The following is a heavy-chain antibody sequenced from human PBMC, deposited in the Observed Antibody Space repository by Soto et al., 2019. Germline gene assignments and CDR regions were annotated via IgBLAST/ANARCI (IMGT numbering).Heavy chain of an antibody. D-gene: IGHD3-10*01. J-gene: IGHJ4*02. CDR1: GGSISGYY. CDR3: AKGGGRGVPGVDYFDY. Sequence: PSETLSLTCTVSGGSISGYYWRWIRQPPGKGLECLGYIFYSGTTNYNPSLQSRLTISVHTSKNQFSLTLSSVTAADTAVYYCAKGGGRGVPGVDYFDYLGLGTLVTVSS. CDR2: IFYSGTT. V-gene: IGHV4-59*01.